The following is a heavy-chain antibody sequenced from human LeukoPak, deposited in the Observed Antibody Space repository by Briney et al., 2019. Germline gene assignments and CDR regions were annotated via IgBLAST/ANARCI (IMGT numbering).Heavy chain of an antibody. CDR3: AKDPRLVHGVGDY. J-gene: IGHJ4*02. V-gene: IGHV3-23*01. CDR2: ISGSGGST. Sequence: GGSLRLSCAASGFTFSSYAMSWVRQAPGKGLEWVSAISGSGGSTYYADSVKGRFTISRDNSKNTLYLQMNSLRAEDTAVYYRAKDPRLVHGVGDYWGQGTLVTVSS. D-gene: IGHD6-19*01. CDR1: GFTFSSYA.